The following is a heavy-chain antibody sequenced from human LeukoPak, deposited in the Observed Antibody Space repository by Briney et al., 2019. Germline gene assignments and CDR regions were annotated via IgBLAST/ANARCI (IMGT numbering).Heavy chain of an antibody. D-gene: IGHD3-10*01. CDR1: GFSFSTYA. CDR3: ARDLKSEITMVRGVIID. J-gene: IGHJ4*02. V-gene: IGHV3-30*01. Sequence: GRSLRLSCAASGFSFSTYAMHWVRQAPGKGLEWVAIISYDATNKFYADSVRGRFTISRDNSKNTLYLQMNSLRTEDTAVYYCARDLKSEITMVRGVIIDWGQGTLVTVFS. CDR2: ISYDATNK.